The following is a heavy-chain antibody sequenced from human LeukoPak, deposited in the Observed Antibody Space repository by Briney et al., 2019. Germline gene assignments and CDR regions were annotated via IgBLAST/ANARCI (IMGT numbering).Heavy chain of an antibody. CDR2: IIPILGIA. CDR1: GGTFSSYA. CDR3: ARDGNSPLAFDH. V-gene: IGHV1-69*04. J-gene: IGHJ4*02. Sequence: SVKVSCKASGGTFSSYAISWVRQAPGQGLEWMGRIIPILGIANYAQKFQGRVTITADKSTSTAYMELSSLRSEDTAVYYCARDGNSPLAFDHWGQGTLVTVPS. D-gene: IGHD4-23*01.